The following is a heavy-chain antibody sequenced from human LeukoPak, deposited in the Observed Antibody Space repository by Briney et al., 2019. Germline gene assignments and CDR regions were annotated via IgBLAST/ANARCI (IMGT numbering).Heavy chain of an antibody. D-gene: IGHD1-7*01. CDR2: ISSNGRYI. CDR3: AKDATPRNSIWDHFDS. Sequence: GGSLRLSCAASGFTFSSNPMKWVRQAPGKGLEWVSSISSNGRYIHYADSVKGRFTVSRDNAKNSLYLQMNSLRVEDTAVYFCAKDATPRNSIWDHFDSWGQGTLVTVSS. J-gene: IGHJ4*02. V-gene: IGHV3-21*01. CDR1: GFTFSSNP.